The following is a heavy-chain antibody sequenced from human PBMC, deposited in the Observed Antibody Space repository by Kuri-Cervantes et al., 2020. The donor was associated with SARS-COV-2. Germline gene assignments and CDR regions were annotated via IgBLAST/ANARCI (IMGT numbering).Heavy chain of an antibody. CDR2: ISGSGGST. CDR1: GFSFSTNA. CDR3: ASQQWLARYYYGMDV. V-gene: IGHV3-23*01. Sequence: PSCALPGFSFSTNARSWVRQAPGKVLAWVSAISGSGGSTYYADSVKGRFTISRDNSKNTLYLQMNSLRAEDTAVYYCASQQWLARYYYGMDVWGQGTTVTVSS. J-gene: IGHJ6*02. D-gene: IGHD6-19*01.